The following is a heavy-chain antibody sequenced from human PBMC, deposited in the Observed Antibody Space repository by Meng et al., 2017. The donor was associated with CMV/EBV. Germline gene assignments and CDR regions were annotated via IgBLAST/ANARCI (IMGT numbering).Heavy chain of an antibody. CDR2: ISWNRGSI. D-gene: IGHD2-2*01. CDR3: AKDRGSRSAAIINAFDI. V-gene: IGHV3-9*01. CDR1: GFTFDDYA. J-gene: IGHJ3*02. Sequence: SLKISCAASGFTFDDYAMHWVRQAPGKGLEWVSGISWNRGSIGYADSVKGRFTISRDNAKNSLYLQMNSLRAEDTALYYCAKDRGSRSAAIINAFDIWGQGTMVTVSS.